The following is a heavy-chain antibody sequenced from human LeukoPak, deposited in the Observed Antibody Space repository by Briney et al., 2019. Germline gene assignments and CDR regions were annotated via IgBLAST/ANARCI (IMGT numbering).Heavy chain of an antibody. D-gene: IGHD2-8*02. CDR3: AREESGGYFDY. Sequence: GASVKVPCKASGFTFTNYYMHWVRQAPGQGLEWMGLINPSGSSTNYAQKFRGRVTMTRDTSTTTVYMELSSLRSEDTAVYYCAREESGGYFDYGGQGTLVTVSS. CDR1: GFTFTNYY. CDR2: INPSGSST. J-gene: IGHJ4*02. V-gene: IGHV1-46*01.